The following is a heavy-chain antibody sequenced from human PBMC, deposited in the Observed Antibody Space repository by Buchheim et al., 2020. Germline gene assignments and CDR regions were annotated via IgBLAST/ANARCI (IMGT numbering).Heavy chain of an antibody. D-gene: IGHD3-3*01. V-gene: IGHV4-61*02. CDR1: GGSISSGSYY. CDR3: AKSYYDFWSGYYEVGDYYGMDV. CDR2: IYTSGST. J-gene: IGHJ6*04. Sequence: QVQLQESGPGLVKPSQTLSLTCTVSGGSISSGSYYWSWIRQPAGKGLEWIGRIYTSGSTNYNPSLKSRVTISVDTSKNQFSLKLSSVTASDTAVYYCAKSYYDFWSGYYEVGDYYGMDVWGKGTT.